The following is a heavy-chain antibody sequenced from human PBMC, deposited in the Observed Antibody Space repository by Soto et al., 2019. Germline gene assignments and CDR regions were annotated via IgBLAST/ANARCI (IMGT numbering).Heavy chain of an antibody. J-gene: IGHJ5*02. CDR2: ISTYNGNT. CDR3: ARKYSGSSWFDP. CDR1: GYTFSSSG. V-gene: IGHV1-18*01. D-gene: IGHD6-6*01. Sequence: ASVKASCKASGYTFSSSGITWVRQAPGQGLEWMGWISTYNGNTNYAQKLLGRVTMTTDTSTRTAYMELRSLKSDDTAVYYCARKYSGSSWFDPWGQGTLVTVSS.